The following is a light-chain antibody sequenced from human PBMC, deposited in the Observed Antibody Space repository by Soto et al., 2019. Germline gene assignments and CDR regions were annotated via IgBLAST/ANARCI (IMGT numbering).Light chain of an antibody. J-gene: IGLJ2*01. CDR3: QTWGTGVV. CDR1: SAYSTYA. CDR2: LNYDGTH. Sequence: QSVLTQSPSASASLGASVNLTCSLRSAYSTYAIAWHQQQPGKGPRFLMRLNYDGTHTKGDGIPDRFSGSSSGTERYLIISSLQSEDGAEYYCQTWGTGVVFGGGTKLTVL. V-gene: IGLV4-69*01.